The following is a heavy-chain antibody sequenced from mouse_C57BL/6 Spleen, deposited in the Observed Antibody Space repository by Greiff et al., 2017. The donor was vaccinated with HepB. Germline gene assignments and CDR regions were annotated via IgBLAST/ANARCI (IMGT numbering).Heavy chain of an antibody. CDR2: IDPNSGST. Sequence: VQLQQSGAELVKPGASVKLYCKASGYTFTSYWMHWAKQRPGQGLEWIGMIDPNSGSTNYNEKFKSKATLTVDKSSSTAYMQLSSLTSEDSAVYYCASEGPSGPFGDYGVWGTGTTVTVST. D-gene: IGHD1-3*01. CDR3: ASEGPSGPFGDYGV. J-gene: IGHJ1*03. V-gene: IGHV1-64*01. CDR1: GYTFTSYW.